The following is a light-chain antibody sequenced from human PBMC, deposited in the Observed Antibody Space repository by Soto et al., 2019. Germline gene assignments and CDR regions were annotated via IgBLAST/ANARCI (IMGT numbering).Light chain of an antibody. CDR3: QHYNSYSEA. CDR2: AAS. J-gene: IGKJ1*01. Sequence: DIQITQSPSTLSASVGDRVTITCRASQGISSYLAWYQQKPGKAPKLLIYAASTLQSGVPSRFSGSGSGTEFTLTISSLQPDDFATYYCQHYNSYSEAFGQGTKVDIK. V-gene: IGKV1-9*01. CDR1: QGISSY.